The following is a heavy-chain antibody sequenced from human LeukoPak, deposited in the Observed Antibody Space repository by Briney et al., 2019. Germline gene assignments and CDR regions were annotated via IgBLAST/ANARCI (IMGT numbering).Heavy chain of an antibody. CDR3: ARRNGDLTPYYYYGMDV. Sequence: SETLSLTCAVYGGSFSGYYWSWIRQPPGKGLEWIGEINHSGSTNYNPPLKSRVTISVDTSKNQFSLKLSSVTAADTAVYYCARRNGDLTPYYYYGMDVWGQGTTVTVSS. J-gene: IGHJ6*02. CDR1: GGSFSGYY. CDR2: INHSGST. V-gene: IGHV4-34*01. D-gene: IGHD4-17*01.